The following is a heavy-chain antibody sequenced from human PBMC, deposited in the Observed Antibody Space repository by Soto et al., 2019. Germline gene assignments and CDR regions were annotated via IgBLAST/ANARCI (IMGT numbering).Heavy chain of an antibody. Sequence: GGSLRLSCTVSGFTFSSYTMSWVRQAPGKGLEWVSAIFPSGGNTYYADSVRGRFTISRDNSKNTLYLQMNSLRVEDTAVYYCAKDRKRDSACEFDYWGQGTLVTVSS. CDR3: AKDRKRDSACEFDY. CDR1: GFTFSSYT. CDR2: IFPSGGNT. V-gene: IGHV3-23*01. D-gene: IGHD6-19*01. J-gene: IGHJ4*02.